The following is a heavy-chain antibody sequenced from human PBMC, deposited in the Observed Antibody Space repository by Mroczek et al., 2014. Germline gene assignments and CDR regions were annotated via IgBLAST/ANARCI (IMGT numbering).Heavy chain of an antibody. V-gene: IGHV3-9*01. CDR3: AKAQANGGPAAAANDY. CDR1: GFTFDDYA. Sequence: VQLQQWGGGLVQPGRSLRLSCAASGFTFDDYAMHWVRQAPGKGLEWVSGISWNSGSIGYADSVKGRFTISRDNAKNSLYLQMNSLRAEDTALYYCAKAQANGGPAAAANDYWGQGTLVTVSS. CDR2: ISWNSGSI. D-gene: IGHD2-2*01. J-gene: IGHJ4*02.